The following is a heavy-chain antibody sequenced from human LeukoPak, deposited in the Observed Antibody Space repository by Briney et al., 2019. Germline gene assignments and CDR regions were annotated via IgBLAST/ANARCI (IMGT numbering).Heavy chain of an antibody. CDR2: IYYSGST. D-gene: IGHD4-17*01. CDR3: AKQNGDYENWFDP. Sequence: SETPSLTCTVSGGSISSSSYYWGWIRQPPGKGLEWIGSIYYSGSTYYNPSLKSRVTISVDTSKNQSSLKLSSVTAADTAVYYCAKQNGDYENWFDPWGQGTLVTVSS. J-gene: IGHJ5*02. CDR1: GGSISSSSYY. V-gene: IGHV4-39*01.